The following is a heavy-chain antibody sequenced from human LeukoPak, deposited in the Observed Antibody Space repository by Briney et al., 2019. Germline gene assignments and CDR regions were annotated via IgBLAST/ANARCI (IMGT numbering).Heavy chain of an antibody. CDR1: GFTFNNFW. V-gene: IGHV3-74*01. Sequence: GGSLRLSCAASGFTFNNFWMHWVRQAPGKGLVWVARITSDGSNTGYADSVRGRFTISRDNAKNTVYLQMNSLRAEDTAVYYCAKAPRPYSSGWDYYFDYWGQGTLVTVSS. J-gene: IGHJ4*02. CDR3: AKAPRPYSSGWDYYFDY. D-gene: IGHD6-19*01. CDR2: ITSDGSNT.